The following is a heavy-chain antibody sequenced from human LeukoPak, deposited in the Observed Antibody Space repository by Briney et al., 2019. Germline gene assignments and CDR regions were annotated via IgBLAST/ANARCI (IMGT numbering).Heavy chain of an antibody. J-gene: IGHJ6*03. Sequence: PSETLSLTCTVSGGSISSYYWSWIRQPPGKGLEWIGYIYYSGSTNYNPSLKSRVTISVDTSKNQFSLKLSSVTAADTAVYYCARASRRSSSWRNYYYCYMDVWGKGTTVTVSS. CDR1: GGSISSYY. D-gene: IGHD6-13*01. V-gene: IGHV4-59*01. CDR3: ARASRRSSSWRNYYYCYMDV. CDR2: IYYSGST.